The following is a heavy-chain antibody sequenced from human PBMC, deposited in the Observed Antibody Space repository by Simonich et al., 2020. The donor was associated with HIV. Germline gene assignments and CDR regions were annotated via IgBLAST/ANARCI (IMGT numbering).Heavy chain of an antibody. CDR2: NRSKTNGETR. CDR3: IRGSGSTRPGWFDP. Sequence: EVQMVESGGGLVQPGRSLRLSCTASGFTFGDYAISWFRQAPGKGLEGVGFNRSKTNGETREYDAFVKGRFTISRDDSKSIAYLQMDSLKIEDTALYYCIRGSGSTRPGWFDPWGQGTLVTVSS. V-gene: IGHV3-49*03. D-gene: IGHD1-1*01. CDR1: GFTFGDYA. J-gene: IGHJ5*02.